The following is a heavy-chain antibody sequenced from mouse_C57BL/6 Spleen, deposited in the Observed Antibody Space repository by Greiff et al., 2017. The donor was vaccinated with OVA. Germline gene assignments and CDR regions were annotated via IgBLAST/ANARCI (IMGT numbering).Heavy chain of an antibody. V-gene: IGHV5-6*01. CDR3: ARHGGVITTVVTPYYFDY. CDR1: GFTFSSYG. J-gene: IGHJ2*01. CDR2: ISSGGSYP. Sequence: EVQGVESGGDLVKPGGSLKLSCAASGFTFSSYGMSWVRQTPDKRLEWVATISSGGSYPYYPDRVKGRFTISSDNAKNTLYLQMSSLKSEDTAMYYCARHGGVITTVVTPYYFDYWGQGTTLTVSS. D-gene: IGHD1-1*01.